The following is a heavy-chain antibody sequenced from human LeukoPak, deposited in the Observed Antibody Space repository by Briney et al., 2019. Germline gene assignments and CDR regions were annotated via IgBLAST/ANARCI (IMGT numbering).Heavy chain of an antibody. CDR3: ARSRRGYSYGYWFDP. D-gene: IGHD5-18*01. CDR2: INHSGST. J-gene: IGHJ5*02. Sequence: SETLSLTCAVYGGSFSGYYWSWIRQPPGKGLEWIGEINHSGSTNYNPSLKSRVTISVDTSKNQFSLKLSSVTAADTAVYYCARSRRGYSYGYWFDPWGQETLVTVSS. CDR1: GGSFSGYY. V-gene: IGHV4-34*01.